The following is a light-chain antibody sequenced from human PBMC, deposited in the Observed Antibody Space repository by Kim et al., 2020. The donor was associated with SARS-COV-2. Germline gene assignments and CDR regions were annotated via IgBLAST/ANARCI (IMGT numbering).Light chain of an antibody. J-gene: IGKJ2*01. CDR2: AAS. Sequence: SSVADRVPVTCQARQYNNNYFNWYQQKPRKAPNLLIYAASRPQTAVPSRFTGSGSGTDFPLTITNLQPDDFATYFCQQTYTYPHTFGQGTKLEI. V-gene: IGKV1-39*01. CDR3: QQTYTYPHT. CDR1: QYNNNY.